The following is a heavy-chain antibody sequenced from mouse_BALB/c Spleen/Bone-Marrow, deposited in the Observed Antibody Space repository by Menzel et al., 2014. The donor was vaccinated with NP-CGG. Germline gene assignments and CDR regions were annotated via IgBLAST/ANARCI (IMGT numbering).Heavy chain of an antibody. J-gene: IGHJ3*01. V-gene: IGHV14-3*02. Sequence: EVKLVESGAELVKPGASVKLSCTPSGFNIKDTHMHWVKQRPEQGLEWIGRVDPANGNTKYDPNFQGKATITADTSSNTPYLHLSILTSEATAFYYCARDYANTAWFAYWGQGTLVTVS. D-gene: IGHD1-1*01. CDR2: VDPANGNT. CDR1: GFNIKDTH. CDR3: ARDYANTAWFAY.